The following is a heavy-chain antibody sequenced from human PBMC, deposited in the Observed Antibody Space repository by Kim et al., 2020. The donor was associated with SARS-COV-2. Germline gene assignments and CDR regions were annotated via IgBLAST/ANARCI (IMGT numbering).Heavy chain of an antibody. D-gene: IGHD3-22*01. CDR3: ARGGDYYDSSGYYFDY. J-gene: IGHJ4*02. V-gene: IGHV1-69*13. CDR2: IIPIFGTA. CDR1: GGTFSSYA. Sequence: SVKVSCKASGGTFSSYAISWVRQAPGQGLEWMGGIIPIFGTANYAQKFQGRVTITADESTSTAYMELSSLRSEDTAVYYCARGGDYYDSSGYYFDYWGQGTLVTVSS.